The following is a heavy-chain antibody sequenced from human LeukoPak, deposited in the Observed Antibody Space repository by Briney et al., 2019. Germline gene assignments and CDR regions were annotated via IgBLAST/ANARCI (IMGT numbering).Heavy chain of an antibody. CDR2: IYYSGST. D-gene: IGHD3-22*01. CDR1: GGSISSYY. J-gene: IGHJ4*02. Sequence: PPETLSLTCTVSGGSISSYYWSWIRQPPGKGLEWIGYIYYSGSTNYNPSLKSRVTISVDTSKNQFSLKLSSVTAADTAVYYCAREYTMTHFDYWGQGTLVTVSS. V-gene: IGHV4-59*01. CDR3: AREYTMTHFDY.